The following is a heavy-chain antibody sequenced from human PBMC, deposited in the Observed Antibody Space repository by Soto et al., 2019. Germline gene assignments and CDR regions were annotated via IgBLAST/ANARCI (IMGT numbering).Heavy chain of an antibody. Sequence: EVQLVESGGGLVKPGGSLRLSCAASGFTFSSYTMDWVRQAPGKGLQWVSSISSGGDYKYYADSVKGRFTISRDNARNSLYLHMNSLRSDDMAVYYCARQTGYSSTWSNWFDPWGQGTLVTVSS. J-gene: IGHJ5*02. CDR1: GFTFSSYT. D-gene: IGHD6-13*01. CDR2: ISSGGDYK. V-gene: IGHV3-21*01. CDR3: ARQTGYSSTWSNWFDP.